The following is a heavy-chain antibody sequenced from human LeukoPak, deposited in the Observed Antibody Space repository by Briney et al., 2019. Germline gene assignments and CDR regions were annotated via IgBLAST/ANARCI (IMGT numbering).Heavy chain of an antibody. J-gene: IGHJ6*03. CDR2: ISWNSGSI. CDR3: VTSLYYYYMDV. CDR1: GFTFDDYA. V-gene: IGHV3-9*01. D-gene: IGHD6-6*01. Sequence: GGSLRLSCAASGFTFDDYAMHWVRHAPGKGLEWVSGISWNSGSIGYADSVEGRFTISRDNAKNSLYLQMNSLRAEDTALYYCVTSLYYYYMDVWGKGTTVTVSS.